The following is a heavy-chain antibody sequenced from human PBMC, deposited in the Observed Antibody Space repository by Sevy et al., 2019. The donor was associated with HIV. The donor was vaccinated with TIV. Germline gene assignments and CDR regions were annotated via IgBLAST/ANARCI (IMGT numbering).Heavy chain of an antibody. D-gene: IGHD6-19*01. CDR2: IIPIFGTA. J-gene: IGHJ4*02. CDR3: ARVRTRGIAVAGMENFDY. V-gene: IGHV1-69*13. Sequence: ASVKVSCKASGGTFSSYAISWVRQAPGQGLEWMGGIIPIFGTANYAQKFQGRVTITADESTSTAYMELSSLRSEDTAVYYGARVRTRGIAVAGMENFDYWGQGTLVTVSS. CDR1: GGTFSSYA.